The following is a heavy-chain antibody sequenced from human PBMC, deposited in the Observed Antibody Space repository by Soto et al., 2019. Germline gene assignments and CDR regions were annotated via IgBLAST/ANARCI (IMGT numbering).Heavy chain of an antibody. J-gene: IGHJ6*03. CDR3: ANPPRESADLGRDYGNYRDYQDV. Sequence: PSETLSLTCAVYGGSFSGYYWSWIRQPPGKGLEWIGEINHSGSTNYNPSLKSRVTISVDTSKNQFSLKLSSVTAADTAVYYCANPPRESADLGRDYGNYRDYQDVWGRGTTVTASS. V-gene: IGHV4-34*01. D-gene: IGHD3-16*01. CDR1: GGSFSGYY. CDR2: INHSGST.